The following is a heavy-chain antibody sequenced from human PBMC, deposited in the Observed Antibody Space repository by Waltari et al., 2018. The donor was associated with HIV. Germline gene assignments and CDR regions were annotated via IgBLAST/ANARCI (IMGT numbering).Heavy chain of an antibody. CDR1: GTHFSNPG. CDR2: IIPFFGTG. D-gene: IGHD5-12*01. Sequence: VQLVTSGAEVKNHGSSVKVSCTASGTHFSNPGYSWVRQAPGQGLEWMGNIIPFFGTGNYAQKFQGRVTITADQSASTAYMELSSLRSEDTAFYYCARGRDGSSARSSFDYWGQGTLVTVSS. CDR3: ARGRDGSSARSSFDY. J-gene: IGHJ4*02. V-gene: IGHV1-69*18.